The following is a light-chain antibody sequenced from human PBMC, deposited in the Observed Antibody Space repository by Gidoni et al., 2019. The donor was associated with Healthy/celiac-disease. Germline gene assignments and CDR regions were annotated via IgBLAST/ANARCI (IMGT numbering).Light chain of an antibody. CDR1: QSISSW. V-gene: IGKV1-5*03. CDR2: KAS. J-gene: IGKJ1*01. CDR3: QQYSSYSTT. Sequence: DIQMTQSPSTLSASVGDRVTITCRASQSISSWLAWYQQKPGKAPKLLIYKASSLESGDPSRFSGSGSGTEFTLTISSLQPDDFATYYCQQYSSYSTTFGQGTKVEIK.